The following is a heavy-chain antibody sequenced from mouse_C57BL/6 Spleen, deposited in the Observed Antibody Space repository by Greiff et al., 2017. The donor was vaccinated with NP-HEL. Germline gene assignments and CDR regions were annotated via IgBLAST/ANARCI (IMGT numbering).Heavy chain of an antibody. D-gene: IGHD2-13*01. J-gene: IGHJ3*01. Sequence: VQLQQSGAELVKPGASVKISCKASGYAFSSYWMNWVKQRPGKGLEWIGQIYPGDGDTNYNGKFKGKATLTADKSSSTAYMQLSSLTSEDSAVYFCARRGEYGGNWFAYWGQGTLVTVSA. V-gene: IGHV1-80*01. CDR3: ARRGEYGGNWFAY. CDR1: GYAFSSYW. CDR2: IYPGDGDT.